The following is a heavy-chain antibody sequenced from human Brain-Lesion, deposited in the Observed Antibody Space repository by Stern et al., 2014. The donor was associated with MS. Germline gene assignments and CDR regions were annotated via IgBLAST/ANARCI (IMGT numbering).Heavy chain of an antibody. Sequence: KESGPGLVKPSQTLSLACAVSGASVGGGDWYWSWIRQPPGKGLEWLGHIYYSGTTYYNPSLKSRLIISLDTSRNQFSLNLTSVTAADTAVYYCAGAIGKYELLESFDMWGQGTMVTVSS. V-gene: IGHV4-30-4*01. CDR1: GASVGGGDWY. CDR2: IYYSGTT. J-gene: IGHJ3*02. CDR3: AGAIGKYELLESFDM. D-gene: IGHD1-1*01.